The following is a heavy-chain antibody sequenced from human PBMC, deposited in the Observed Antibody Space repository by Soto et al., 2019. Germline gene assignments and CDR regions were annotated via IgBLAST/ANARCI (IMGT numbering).Heavy chain of an antibody. CDR3: AIVGRGRYYYDSSGLFDY. V-gene: IGHV1-69*13. D-gene: IGHD3-22*01. J-gene: IGHJ4*02. CDR2: IIPIFGTA. CDR1: GGTFSSYA. Sequence: SVKVSCKASGGTFSSYAISWVRQAPGQGLEWMGGIIPIFGTANYAQKFQGRVTITADESTSTAYMELSSLRSEDTAVYYCAIVGRGRYYYDSSGLFDYWGQGTLVTVSS.